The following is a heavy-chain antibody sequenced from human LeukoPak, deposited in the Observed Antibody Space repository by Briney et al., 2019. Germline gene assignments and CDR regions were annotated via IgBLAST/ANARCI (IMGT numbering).Heavy chain of an antibody. CDR2: IDSDGSST. J-gene: IGHJ5*02. D-gene: IGHD4-17*01. Sequence: GGSLRLSCGASGFTFSSYWMHWVRQAPGKGLVWVSRIDSDGSSTTYADSVKGRFTTSRDNAKNTLYLQMNRLRAEDTAVYYCAREASGDPWYNWFDPWGQGTLVTVSS. V-gene: IGHV3-74*01. CDR3: AREASGDPWYNWFDP. CDR1: GFTFSSYW.